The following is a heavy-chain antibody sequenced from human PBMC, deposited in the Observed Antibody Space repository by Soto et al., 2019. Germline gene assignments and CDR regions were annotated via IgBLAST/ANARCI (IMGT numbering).Heavy chain of an antibody. CDR2: LYSGGTT. CDR1: GFTVSSTY. D-gene: IGHD2-21*02. V-gene: IGHV3-66*01. J-gene: IGHJ4*02. CDR3: ASLPVVTANQFDY. Sequence: PGGSLRLSCAASGFTVSSTYMNWVRQAPGKGLEWVSVLYSGGTTYYADSVKGRFTISIDNAKNSLYLQMNSLRAEDTAVYYCASLPVVTANQFDYWGQGTLVTVSS.